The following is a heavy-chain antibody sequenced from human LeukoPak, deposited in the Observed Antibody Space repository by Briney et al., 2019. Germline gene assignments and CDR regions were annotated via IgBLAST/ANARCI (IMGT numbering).Heavy chain of an antibody. D-gene: IGHD1-14*01. CDR3: AKATTPLGVADYYYGMDV. Sequence: PGGSLRLSCSASGFTFSSYGMHWVRQAPGKGPEWVAVISYDGSSKYYEDSVKGRFTISRDNSKNTLYLKMNSLRGEDTAVYYCAKATTPLGVADYYYGMDVWGQGTTVTVSS. V-gene: IGHV3-30*18. CDR2: ISYDGSSK. CDR1: GFTFSSYG. J-gene: IGHJ6*02.